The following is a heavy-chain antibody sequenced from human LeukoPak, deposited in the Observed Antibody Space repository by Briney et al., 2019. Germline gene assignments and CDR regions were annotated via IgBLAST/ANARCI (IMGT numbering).Heavy chain of an antibody. J-gene: IGHJ6*02. CDR1: GFTFSDYY. V-gene: IGHV3-11*01. CDR2: IGSSSATI. CDR3: ARDGNRYCSSSSCYSGYYYYGMDV. D-gene: IGHD2-2*01. Sequence: NPGGSLRLSCAVSGFTFSDYYMSWIRQAPGKGLEWISYIGSSSATIYYADSVRGRFTISRDNAKNSLYLQMNSLRAEDTAVYYCARDGNRYCSSSSCYSGYYYYGMDVWAKGPRSPSP.